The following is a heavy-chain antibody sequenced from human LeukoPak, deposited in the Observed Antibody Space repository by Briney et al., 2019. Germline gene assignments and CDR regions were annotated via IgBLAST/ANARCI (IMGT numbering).Heavy chain of an antibody. CDR3: ARRGKGLGYYMDV. J-gene: IGHJ6*03. CDR2: MNPNSGNT. D-gene: IGHD3-16*01. Sequence: ASVKASCKASGYTFTSYDIKWVRQATGQGLEWMGRMNPNSGNTDYAQKFQGRVTMTRNTSISTAYMELSSLTSEDTAMYYCARRGKGLGYYMDVWGKGTTVTISS. CDR1: GYTFTSYD. V-gene: IGHV1-8*01.